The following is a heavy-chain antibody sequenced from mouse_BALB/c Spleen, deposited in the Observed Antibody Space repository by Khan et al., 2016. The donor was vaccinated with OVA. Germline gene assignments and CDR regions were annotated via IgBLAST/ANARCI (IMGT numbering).Heavy chain of an antibody. CDR1: GYTFTNYW. J-gene: IGHJ1*01. V-gene: IGHV1-63*02. D-gene: IGHD3-1*01. Sequence: QIQLVQSGGEVVRPGTSVKISCKASGYTFTNYWLGWVKQRPGHGLEWIGDIYPGIFYTNYNEKFKDKATLTVDTSSSTANLQLTSLTSEDSAVYFCAKWATWYFDVWGAGTTVTVSS. CDR2: IYPGIFYT. CDR3: AKWATWYFDV.